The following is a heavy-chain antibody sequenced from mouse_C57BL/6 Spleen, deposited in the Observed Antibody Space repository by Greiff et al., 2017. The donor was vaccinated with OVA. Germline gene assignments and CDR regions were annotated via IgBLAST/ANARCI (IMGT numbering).Heavy chain of an antibody. J-gene: IGHJ2*01. Sequence: VQLQQPGAELVRPGSSVKLSCKASGYTFTSYWMAWVKQRPGQGLEWIGNIYTSDSETHYHQKFKDKATLTVDKSYSTAYMQLSSLTSEDSAVCDCARTHYFVGSYNYWGQGTTLTVSS. CDR3: ARTHYFVGSYNY. V-gene: IGHV1-61*01. CDR2: IYTSDSET. D-gene: IGHD1-1*01. CDR1: GYTFTSYW.